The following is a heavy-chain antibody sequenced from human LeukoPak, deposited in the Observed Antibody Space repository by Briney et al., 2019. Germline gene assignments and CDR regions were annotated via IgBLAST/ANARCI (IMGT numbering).Heavy chain of an antibody. D-gene: IGHD3-22*01. CDR1: GYSFTSYW. V-gene: IGHV5-51*01. J-gene: IGHJ4*02. Sequence: GESLKISCKGSGYSFTSYWIGWVRQMPGKGLEWMGIIYPGDSDTRYSPSFQGQVTILADQSIRTAYLQWSSLKASDTAMYYCARHSRAEYYYDSSGYWKWGQGTLVTVSS. CDR2: IYPGDSDT. CDR3: ARHSRAEYYYDSSGYWK.